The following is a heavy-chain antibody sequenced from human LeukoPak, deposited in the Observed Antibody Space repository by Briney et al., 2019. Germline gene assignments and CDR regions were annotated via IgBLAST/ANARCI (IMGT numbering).Heavy chain of an antibody. J-gene: IGHJ3*02. V-gene: IGHV3-13*01. CDR3: ARVRDDAFDI. CDR2: IGTAGDT. D-gene: IGHD3-3*01. CDR1: GFTFRSYD. Sequence: PGGSLSLSCAASGFTFRSYDLHGVLQPTGKRLEWVSAIGTAGDTYYPGSVQGRFTISRENAKNSLYIQMNSLRAGDTAVYYCARVRDDAFDIWGQGTMVTVSS.